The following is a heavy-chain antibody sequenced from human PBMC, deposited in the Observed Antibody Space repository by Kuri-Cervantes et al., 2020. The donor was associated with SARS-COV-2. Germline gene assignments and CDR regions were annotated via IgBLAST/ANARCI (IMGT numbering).Heavy chain of an antibody. D-gene: IGHD2-2*01. CDR1: GGSISSGGYY. CDR3: ARSRYCSSTICPGGDY. J-gene: IGHJ4*02. V-gene: IGHV4-30-2*01. Sequence: CPVSGGSISSGGYYWSWIRQPPGKGLEWIGYIYHSGSTYYIQSLKGRVTISVDTSKNQFSLKLSSVTAADTAVYYCARSRYCSSTICPGGDYWGQGTLVTVSS. CDR2: IYHSGST.